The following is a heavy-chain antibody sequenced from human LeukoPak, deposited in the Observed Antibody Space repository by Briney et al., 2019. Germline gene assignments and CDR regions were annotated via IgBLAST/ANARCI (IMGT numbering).Heavy chain of an antibody. V-gene: IGHV4-59*01. J-gene: IGHJ4*02. Sequence: SETLSLTCTVSGGSIGSYYWSWIRQPPGKGLEWIGYIYYSGSTNYNPSLKSRVTISVDTSKNQFSLKLSSVTAADTAVYYCASQGGYGDYAFGYWGQGTLVTVSS. D-gene: IGHD4-17*01. CDR3: ASQGGYGDYAFGY. CDR2: IYYSGST. CDR1: GGSIGSYY.